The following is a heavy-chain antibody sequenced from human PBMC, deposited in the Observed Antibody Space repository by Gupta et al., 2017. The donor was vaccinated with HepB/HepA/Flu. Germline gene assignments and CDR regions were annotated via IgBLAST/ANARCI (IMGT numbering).Heavy chain of an antibody. V-gene: IGHV3-48*03. Sequence: EVQLVESGGDLVKPGGSLRLSCAASGFTFSDYEMNWVRQAPGKGLEWISYISSSGSSINYAEFVKGRFTISRDNARNSLYLQMNSLRAEDTAVYYCARDRKQLKPTFFDYWGQGTLVTVSS. CDR3: ARDRKQLKPTFFDY. J-gene: IGHJ4*02. CDR1: GFTFSDYE. D-gene: IGHD1-1*01. CDR2: ISSSGSSI.